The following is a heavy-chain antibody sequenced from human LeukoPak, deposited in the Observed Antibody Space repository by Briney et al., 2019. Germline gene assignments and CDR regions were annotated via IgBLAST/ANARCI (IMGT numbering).Heavy chain of an antibody. CDR3: ARESGYDILTGYYSLVDY. V-gene: IGHV3-48*03. Sequence: GGSLKLSCVASGFTFSSYEMNWVRQAPGKGLEWVSYISSSGSTIYYADSVKGRFTISRDNAKNSLYLQMNSLRAEDTAVYYCARESGYDILTGYYSLVDYWGQGTLVTVSS. CDR2: ISSSGSTI. CDR1: GFTFSSYE. J-gene: IGHJ4*02. D-gene: IGHD3-9*01.